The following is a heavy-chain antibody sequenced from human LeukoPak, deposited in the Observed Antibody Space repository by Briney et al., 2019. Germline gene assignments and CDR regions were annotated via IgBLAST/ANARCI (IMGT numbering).Heavy chain of an antibody. CDR2: INPNSGAT. V-gene: IGHV1-2*02. D-gene: IGHD6-6*01. Sequence: ASVTVSCKASGYTFTDYYIHWVRQAPGQGLEWMGSINPNSGATNYAQKFQDRVTMTRDPSISTAYMELSRLISDDTAVYYCARGRWHIAAPGEGFDLWGQGTLVTVSS. CDR3: ARGRWHIAAPGEGFDL. J-gene: IGHJ4*02. CDR1: GYTFTDYY.